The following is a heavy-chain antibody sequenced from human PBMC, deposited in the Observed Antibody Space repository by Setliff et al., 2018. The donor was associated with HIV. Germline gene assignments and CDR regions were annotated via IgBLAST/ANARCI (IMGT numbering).Heavy chain of an antibody. D-gene: IGHD2-15*01. Sequence: ASVKVSCKASGFTFKHYYIYWVQQAPGKGLKWMGRVDPADGETIYAEQFKDRVTITADMSTHTAYMELSSLTAADAAVYYCARGFCSGGFCHPNFYHYMDVWGKGTTVTVSS. V-gene: IGHV1-69-2*01. CDR3: ARGFCSGGFCHPNFYHYMDV. CDR1: GFTFKHYY. J-gene: IGHJ6*03. CDR2: VDPADGET.